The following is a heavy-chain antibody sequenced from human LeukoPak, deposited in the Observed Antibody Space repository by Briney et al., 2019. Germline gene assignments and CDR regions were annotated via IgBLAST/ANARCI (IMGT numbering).Heavy chain of an antibody. CDR1: GGSISSYQ. V-gene: IGHV4-34*01. D-gene: IGHD4-17*01. CDR2: INHSGST. CDR3: ARGATTVSIDWNFDL. Sequence: SETLSLTCTVSGGSISSYQWSWIRQPPGKGLEWIGEINHSGSTNYNPSLKSRVTLSVDTSKNLFSLKLSSVTAADTAVYYCARGATTVSIDWNFDLWGRGTLVTVSS. J-gene: IGHJ2*01.